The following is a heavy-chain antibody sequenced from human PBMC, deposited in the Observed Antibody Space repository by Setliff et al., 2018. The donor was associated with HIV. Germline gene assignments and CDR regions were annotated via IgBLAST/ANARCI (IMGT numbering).Heavy chain of an antibody. Sequence: SETLSLTCTVSGGSISSYYWSWIRQPPGKGLEWIGYIYYSGSTNYNPSLKSRVTISVDTSTDTAYMELTSLRSEDTAVYYCARGKGVGGVVITGGLDVWGKGTTVTVSS. CDR3: ARGKGVGGVVITGGLDV. D-gene: IGHD3-10*01. J-gene: IGHJ6*04. V-gene: IGHV4-59*03. CDR1: GGSISSYY. CDR2: IYYSGST.